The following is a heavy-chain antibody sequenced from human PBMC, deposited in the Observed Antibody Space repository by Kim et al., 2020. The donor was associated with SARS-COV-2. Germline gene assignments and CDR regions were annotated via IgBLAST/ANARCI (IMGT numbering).Heavy chain of an antibody. J-gene: IGHJ6*02. CDR2: IYSGDMT. Sequence: GGSLRLSCAASGFTVSSNYMSWVRQAPGKGLEWVSVIYSGDMTDYADSVKGRFTISRDNSKNTVYLQMNSLRAEDTAVYYCARERRSGWDLFYYGMDVWGQGTTVTVSS. CDR1: GFTVSSNY. D-gene: IGHD6-19*01. V-gene: IGHV3-53*01. CDR3: ARERRSGWDLFYYGMDV.